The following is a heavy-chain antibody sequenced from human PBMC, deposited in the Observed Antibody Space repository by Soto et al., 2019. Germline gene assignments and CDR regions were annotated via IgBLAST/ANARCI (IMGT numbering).Heavy chain of an antibody. CDR1: GFTVSSNY. Sequence: EVQLVESGGGLVQPGGSLRLSCAASGFTVSSNYMSWVRQAPGKGLEWVSVIYSGGSTYYADSVTGRFTISRDNSKNTLYLQMNSLRAEDTAVYYCVREQTGDYFDYWGQGTLVTVSS. D-gene: IGHD3-9*01. V-gene: IGHV3-66*01. CDR2: IYSGGST. J-gene: IGHJ4*02. CDR3: VREQTGDYFDY.